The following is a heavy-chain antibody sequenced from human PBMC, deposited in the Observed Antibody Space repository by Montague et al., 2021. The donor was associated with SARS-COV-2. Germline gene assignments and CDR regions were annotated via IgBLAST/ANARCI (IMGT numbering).Heavy chain of an antibody. CDR2: IYHTGST. V-gene: IGHV4-4*02. J-gene: IGHJ6*02. CDR1: GDSISTDNW. CDR3: VRVHYRLLFVPRYYGMDV. D-gene: IGHD2-2*01. Sequence: SETPSLTCVVSGDSISTDNWWTWVRLPPGKGLEWVGEIYHTGSTSYNPSLKSRVTISVDTSKNQFSLKLTSATAADTAVYYCVRVHYRLLFVPRYYGMDVWGQGTTVTVSS.